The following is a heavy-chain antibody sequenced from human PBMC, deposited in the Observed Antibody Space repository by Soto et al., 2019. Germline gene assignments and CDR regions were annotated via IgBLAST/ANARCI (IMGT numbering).Heavy chain of an antibody. Sequence: SETRSLTCAVYGGSFSGYYWSWIRQPPGKGLEWIGEINHSGSTNYNPSLKSRVTISVDTSKNQFSLKLSSVTAADTAVYYCARGAGAVAGTGYFQHWGQGTLVTVSS. D-gene: IGHD6-19*01. CDR2: INHSGST. V-gene: IGHV4-34*01. CDR1: GGSFSGYY. J-gene: IGHJ1*01. CDR3: ARGAGAVAGTGYFQH.